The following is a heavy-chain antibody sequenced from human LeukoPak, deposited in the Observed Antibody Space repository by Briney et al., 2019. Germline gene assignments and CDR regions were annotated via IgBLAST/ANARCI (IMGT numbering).Heavy chain of an antibody. CDR3: ARSPQYYYDSSGYYCEH. CDR2: ISSSSSCI. D-gene: IGHD3-22*01. CDR1: GFTFSSYS. J-gene: IGHJ4*02. V-gene: IGHV3-21*01. Sequence: GGSLRLSCAASGFTFSSYSMNWVRQAPGKGLEWVSSISSSSSCIYYADSVKGRFTISRDNAKNSLYLQMNSLRAEDTAVYYCARSPQYYYDSSGYYCEHWGQGTLVTVSS.